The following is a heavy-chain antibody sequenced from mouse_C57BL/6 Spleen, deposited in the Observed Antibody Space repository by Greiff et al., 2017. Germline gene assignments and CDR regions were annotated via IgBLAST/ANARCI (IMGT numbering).Heavy chain of an antibody. CDR2: IDPEDGDT. J-gene: IGHJ2*01. CDR1: GFNIKDYY. D-gene: IGHD3-2*02. CDR3: TSTAQANDIDY. Sequence: EVQLQQSGAELVRPGASVKLSCTASGFNIKDYYMHWVKQRPEQGLEWIGRIDPEDGDTEYAPKFQGKATMTADTASNTAYLQLSSLTSEDTAVYYCTSTAQANDIDYWGQGTTLTVSS. V-gene: IGHV14-1*01.